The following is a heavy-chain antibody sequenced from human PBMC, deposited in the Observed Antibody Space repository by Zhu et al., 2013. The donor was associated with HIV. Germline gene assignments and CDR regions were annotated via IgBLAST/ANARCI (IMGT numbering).Heavy chain of an antibody. CDR1: GFTFSRYS. CDR3: AKDRSATMVRGLSGYYFDY. Sequence: EVQLLESGGGLVQPGGSLRLSCAASGFTFSRYSMSWVRQAPGKGLEWVSTIWGNAVNIYYAESVKGRFTISRDNSRNTLYLQMNSLRAEDTAVYYCAKDRSATMVRGLSGYYFDYWGQGTLVTVSS. J-gene: IGHJ4*02. CDR2: IWGNAVNI. V-gene: IGHV3-23*01. D-gene: IGHD3-10*01.